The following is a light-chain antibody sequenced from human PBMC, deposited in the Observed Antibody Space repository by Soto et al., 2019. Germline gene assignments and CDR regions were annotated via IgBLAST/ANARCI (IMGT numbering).Light chain of an antibody. V-gene: IGKV3-11*01. Sequence: EVVLTQSQATLSLSPGERATLSCRASQSVSTYLAWYQQRPGQAPRLLIFDASNRATGIPARFSGSGSGTDFTLTISSLESEDFAVYYCQQNSNWPLTFGGGTRVESK. CDR2: DAS. J-gene: IGKJ4*01. CDR1: QSVSTY. CDR3: QQNSNWPLT.